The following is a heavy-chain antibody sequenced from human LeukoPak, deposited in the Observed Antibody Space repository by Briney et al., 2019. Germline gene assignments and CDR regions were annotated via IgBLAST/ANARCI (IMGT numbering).Heavy chain of an antibody. CDR1: GFTFSSYA. D-gene: IGHD4-17*01. V-gene: IGHV3-33*01. J-gene: IGHJ4*02. CDR2: IWYDGSNK. CDR3: ARDQPIDYGDYGAISD. Sequence: GRSLRLSCAASGFTFSSYAMHWVRQAPGKGLEWVAVIWYDGSNKYYADSVKGRFTISRDNSKNTLYLQMNSLRAEDTAVYYCARDQPIDYGDYGAISDWGQGTLVTVSS.